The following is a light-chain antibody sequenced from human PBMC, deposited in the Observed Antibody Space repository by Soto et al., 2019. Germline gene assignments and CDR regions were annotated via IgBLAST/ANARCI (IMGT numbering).Light chain of an antibody. CDR1: QSISSNF. CDR2: GAS. V-gene: IGKV3-20*01. J-gene: IGKJ1*01. CDR3: QQYGGSPRT. Sequence: EIVLTQSPGTLSLSPGEGATLSCRASQSISSNFLAWYQQKRCQAPRLLIHGASNRATGIPDRFSGSGSGTDFTLTITRLEPEDFAVYYCQQYGGSPRTFGQGTKVEVK.